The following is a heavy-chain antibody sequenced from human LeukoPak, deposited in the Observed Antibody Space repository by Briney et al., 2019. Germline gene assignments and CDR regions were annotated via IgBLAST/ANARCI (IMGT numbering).Heavy chain of an antibody. CDR2: IKEDGSEK. CDR3: AKDPGEIYCSSTSCYAYYFDY. V-gene: IGHV3-7*01. J-gene: IGHJ4*02. Sequence: GGSLRLSCVASGFTFSSYWMSWVRQAPGKGLEWVANIKEDGSEKWYVDSVKGRFTISRDNAKNSLYLQMNSLRAEDTAVYYCAKDPGEIYCSSTSCYAYYFDYWGQETLVTVSS. D-gene: IGHD2-2*01. CDR1: GFTFSSYW.